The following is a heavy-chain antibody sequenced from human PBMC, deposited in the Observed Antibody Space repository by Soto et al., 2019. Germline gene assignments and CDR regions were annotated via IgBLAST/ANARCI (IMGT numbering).Heavy chain of an antibody. Sequence: GGSLRLSCAVSGFTFSSYAMHWVRQAPGKGLEWVAVISDDGSKKYYADSVKGRFTISRDNSKNTLYLQMNSLRAEDTALYYCASEVGTVDWVDPWGRGTLVTVSS. CDR2: ISDDGSKK. CDR1: GFTFSSYA. V-gene: IGHV3-30-3*01. D-gene: IGHD2-8*02. J-gene: IGHJ5*02. CDR3: ASEVGTVDWVDP.